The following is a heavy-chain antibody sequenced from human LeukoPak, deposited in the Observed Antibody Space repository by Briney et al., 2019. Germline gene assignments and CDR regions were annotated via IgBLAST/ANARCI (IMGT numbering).Heavy chain of an antibody. Sequence: GGSLRLSCAASGFTLSSYAMSWARQAPGKGLEWVANIKQDGSKKSYVDSVKGRFTISRDNAKNSLYLQMTSLRAEDTAIYYCTRVGYIDEGIDYWGQGTLVTVSS. J-gene: IGHJ4*02. CDR3: TRVGYIDEGIDY. D-gene: IGHD5-24*01. V-gene: IGHV3-7*04. CDR1: GFTLSSYA. CDR2: IKQDGSKK.